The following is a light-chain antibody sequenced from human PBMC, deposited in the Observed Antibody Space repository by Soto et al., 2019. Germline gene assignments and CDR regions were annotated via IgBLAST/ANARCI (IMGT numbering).Light chain of an antibody. J-gene: IGKJ1*01. CDR1: QTISSW. CDR3: QQSYSTPSWT. CDR2: DAS. Sequence: DIQMTQSPSTLSASVGDRVTITCRASQTISSWLAWYQQKPGKAPKLLIYDASSLESGLPSRFSGSGSGTDFTLTISSLQPEDFATYYCQQSYSTPSWTFGQGTKVDIK. V-gene: IGKV1-5*01.